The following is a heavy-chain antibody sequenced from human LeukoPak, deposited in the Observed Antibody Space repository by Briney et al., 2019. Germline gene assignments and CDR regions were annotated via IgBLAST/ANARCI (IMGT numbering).Heavy chain of an antibody. J-gene: IGHJ4*02. V-gene: IGHV3-7*03. D-gene: IGHD6-19*01. CDR2: INQDGSEE. CDR3: AAGRDIAVAGPGGYFDY. CDR1: GFTFSHYW. Sequence: GGPLRLSCAASGFTFSHYWMTWVRQAPGKGLEWVAQINQDGSEEYYMDSVKARFTISRDNAKNSVFLQMNSLTADDTAVYYCAAGRDIAVAGPGGYFDYWGQGTLVTVSS.